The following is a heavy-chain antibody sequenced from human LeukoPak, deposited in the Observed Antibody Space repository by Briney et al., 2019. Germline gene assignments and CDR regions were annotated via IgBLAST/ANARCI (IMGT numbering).Heavy chain of an antibody. V-gene: IGHV1-18*01. CDR1: GYSFSSYG. D-gene: IGHD1-7*01. J-gene: IGHJ4*02. Sequence: ASVKVSCTASGYSFSSYGITWVRQAPGQGLEWLGWISASNGNTNYAQKLQGGVTMTSDTSTSTAYMDLRSLTPDDTAFYYCARYPLSYTGNWHYFFDYWGQGTLLTVSS. CDR3: ARYPLSYTGNWHYFFDY. CDR2: ISASNGNT.